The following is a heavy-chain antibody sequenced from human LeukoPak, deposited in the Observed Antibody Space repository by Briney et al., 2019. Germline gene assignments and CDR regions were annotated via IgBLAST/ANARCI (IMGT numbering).Heavy chain of an antibody. CDR1: GASISSGSYY. V-gene: IGHV4-61*02. J-gene: IGHJ4*02. CDR3: ARESPIIETR. D-gene: IGHD2/OR15-2a*01. Sequence: PSQTLSLTCTVSGASISSGSYYWSWIRQLAGKGLEWIGRIYTRGSTNYNPSLKSRVTISVDTSKNQFSLKLSSVTATDTAVYYCARESPIIETRWGQGTLVTVSS. CDR2: IYTRGST.